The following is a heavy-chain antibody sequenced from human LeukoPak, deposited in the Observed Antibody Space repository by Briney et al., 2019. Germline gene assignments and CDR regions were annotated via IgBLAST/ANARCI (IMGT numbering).Heavy chain of an antibody. Sequence: GGSLRLSCAASGFTFSSYAMSWVRQAPGKGLEWVSAISGSGGSTYYADSVKGRFTISRDNSKNTLYLQMNSLRAEDTAVYYCAKDGTMVRGPLRLTFDYWGQGTLVTVSS. CDR3: AKDGTMVRGPLRLTFDY. V-gene: IGHV3-23*01. D-gene: IGHD3-10*01. CDR1: GFTFSSYA. CDR2: ISGSGGST. J-gene: IGHJ4*02.